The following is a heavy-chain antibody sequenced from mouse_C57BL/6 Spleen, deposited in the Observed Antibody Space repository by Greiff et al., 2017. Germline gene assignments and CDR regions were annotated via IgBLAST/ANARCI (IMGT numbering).Heavy chain of an antibody. J-gene: IGHJ4*01. V-gene: IGHV5-17*01. D-gene: IGHD1-1*01. CDR3: ARQGYGSTYAMDY. Sequence: EVKLVESGGGLVKPGGSLKLSCAASGFPFSDYGMHWVRQAPEKGLEWVAYISSGSSTLYYADTVKGRFTISRDNAKNTLCLQMTSLRSEYTAMYYCARQGYGSTYAMDYWVQGPSVTVSS. CDR1: GFPFSDYG. CDR2: ISSGSSTL.